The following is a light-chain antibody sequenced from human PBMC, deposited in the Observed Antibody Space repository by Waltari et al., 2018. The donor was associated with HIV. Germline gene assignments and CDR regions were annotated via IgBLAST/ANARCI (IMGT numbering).Light chain of an antibody. J-gene: IGKJ1*01. CDR2: WSS. CDR1: QSLFYSSNNGNY. Sequence: DIVMTQSPDSLAVSLGERANINCKSSQSLFYSSNNGNYLAWYQQKPGQPPKLLIYWSSTRKSGVPDRFSGSGSGTDFTLTISSLQAEDAAVYYCQQYFKSPRTFGQGTKVEIK. V-gene: IGKV4-1*01. CDR3: QQYFKSPRT.